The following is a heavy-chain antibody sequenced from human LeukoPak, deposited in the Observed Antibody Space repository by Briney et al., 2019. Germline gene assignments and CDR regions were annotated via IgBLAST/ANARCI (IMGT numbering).Heavy chain of an antibody. D-gene: IGHD1-1*01. V-gene: IGHV3-30*03. J-gene: IGHJ4*02. CDR1: GFTFSSYG. Sequence: GGSLRLSCAASGFTFSSYGMHWVRQAPGKGLEWVAVISYDGSNKYYADSVKGRFTISRDNSKNTLYLQMNSLRAEDTAVYYCARDGAERTAYFDYWGQGTLVTVSS. CDR3: ARDGAERTAYFDY. CDR2: ISYDGSNK.